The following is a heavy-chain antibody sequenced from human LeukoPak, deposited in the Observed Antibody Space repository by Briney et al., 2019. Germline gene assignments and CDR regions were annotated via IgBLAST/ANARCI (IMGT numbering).Heavy chain of an antibody. V-gene: IGHV3-23*01. CDR2: ISGGGYST. CDR1: GFTFSSYA. Sequence: PGGSLRLSCAASGFTFSSYAMSWVRQAPGKGLEWVSAISGGGYSTYSADSVKGRFTISRDNSKNTLYLQMNSLRAEDTAVYFCAKRGVVIRVILVGFHKEAYYFDSWGQGALVTVSS. D-gene: IGHD3-22*01. CDR3: AKRGVVIRVILVGFHKEAYYFDS. J-gene: IGHJ4*02.